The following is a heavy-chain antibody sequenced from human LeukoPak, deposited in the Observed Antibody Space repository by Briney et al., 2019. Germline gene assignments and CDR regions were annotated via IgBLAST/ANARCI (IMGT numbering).Heavy chain of an antibody. CDR2: MNPNSGNT. CDR1: GYTFTSYD. J-gene: IGHJ4*02. D-gene: IGHD1-26*01. V-gene: IGHV1-8*03. Sequence: ASVKVSCKASGYTFTSYDINWVRQATGQGLEWMGWMNPNSGNTGYAQKFQGRVTITRDTSITTAYMELTSLISEDTAVYYCARRSHSGSYYVAFGDWGQGTPVTVSS. CDR3: ARRSHSGSYYVAFGD.